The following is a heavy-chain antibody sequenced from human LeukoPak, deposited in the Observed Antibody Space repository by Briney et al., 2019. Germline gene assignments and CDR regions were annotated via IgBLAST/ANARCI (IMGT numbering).Heavy chain of an antibody. Sequence: GGSLRLSCAASEFTFSSYAMSWVRQAPGKGLEWVSTIRGSGGSTDYADSVKGRFTISRDNSKNTLYLQMNSLRAEDTAVYYCARTWGDTFDYWGQGTLVTVSS. CDR3: ARTWGDTFDY. D-gene: IGHD3-16*01. J-gene: IGHJ4*02. CDR2: IRGSGGST. CDR1: EFTFSSYA. V-gene: IGHV3-23*01.